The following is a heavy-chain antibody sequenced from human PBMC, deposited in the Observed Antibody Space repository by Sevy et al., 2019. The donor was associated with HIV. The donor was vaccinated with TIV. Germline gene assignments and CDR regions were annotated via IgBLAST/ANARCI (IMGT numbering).Heavy chain of an antibody. J-gene: IGHJ4*02. Sequence: GGSLRLSCAATGFTFSNYAMHWVRQAPGKGMEWVAIIWSDGAYQYHGDSVKGRFTISRDNSKNTLYLQMNNVRVEDTAVYYCARGAYSYDNAAYYALDSWGQGTLVTVSS. D-gene: IGHD3-22*01. CDR2: IWSDGAYQ. CDR3: ARGAYSYDNAAYYALDS. CDR1: GFTFSNYA. V-gene: IGHV3-33*01.